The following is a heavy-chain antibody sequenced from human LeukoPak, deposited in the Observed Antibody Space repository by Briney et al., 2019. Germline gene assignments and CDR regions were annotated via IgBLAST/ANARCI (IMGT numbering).Heavy chain of an antibody. CDR2: INPNSGGT. D-gene: IGHD2-15*01. Sequence: ASVKVSCKASGYTFTGYYMHWVRQAPGQGLEWMGWINPNSGGTNYAQKFQGRVTMTRDTSISTVYMELSSLRSEDAAVYYCARGSVYFDYWGQGTLVTVSS. J-gene: IGHJ4*02. CDR1: GYTFTGYY. V-gene: IGHV1-2*02. CDR3: ARGSVYFDY.